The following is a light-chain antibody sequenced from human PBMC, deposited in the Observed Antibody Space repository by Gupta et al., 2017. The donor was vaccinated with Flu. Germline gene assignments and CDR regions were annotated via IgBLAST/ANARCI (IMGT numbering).Light chain of an antibody. Sequence: SYEVTQPPSVSVSPGQTASLTCSGDKLGDKYACWYQQKPGQSPVLVIYQDNKRPSGIPERFSGSNSGNTATLTISGTQAMDEADYYCQAWDSSTVVFGGGTKLPVL. CDR1: KLGDKY. CDR2: QDN. J-gene: IGLJ2*01. V-gene: IGLV3-1*01. CDR3: QAWDSSTVV.